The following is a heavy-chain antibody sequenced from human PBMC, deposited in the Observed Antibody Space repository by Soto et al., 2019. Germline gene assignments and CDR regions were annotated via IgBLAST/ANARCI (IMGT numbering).Heavy chain of an antibody. Sequence: ASVKVSCTTSGYTFSNYVINWVRQAPGQGLEWMGWISAYNGNTNFAQKLQGRVSLTTDTSSTTAYMELRSLTSDDTAVYYCAIDFVPGYTGFSDYW. CDR3: AIDFVPGYTGFSDY. V-gene: IGHV1-18*01. J-gene: IGHJ4*01. CDR1: GYTFSNYV. D-gene: IGHD5-12*01. CDR2: ISAYNGNT.